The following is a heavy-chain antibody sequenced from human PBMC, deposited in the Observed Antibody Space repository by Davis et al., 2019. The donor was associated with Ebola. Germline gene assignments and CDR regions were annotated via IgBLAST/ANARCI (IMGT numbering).Heavy chain of an antibody. V-gene: IGHV4-4*02. D-gene: IGHD3-10*01. J-gene: IGHJ4*03. CDR3: ASNLGSGSYFTY. CDR1: GGSISSSYW. CDR2: LYHSATA. Sequence: SETLSLTCAVSGGSISSSYWWSCVRQPPGKGLEWIADLYHSATANYNPSLQSRITISVDKSRNHFSLTLNSATAADTAVYYCASNLGSGSYFTYWGHGTLVTVST.